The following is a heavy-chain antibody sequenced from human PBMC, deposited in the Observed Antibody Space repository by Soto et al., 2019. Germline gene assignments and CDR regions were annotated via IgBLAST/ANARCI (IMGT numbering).Heavy chain of an antibody. Sequence: SETLSLTCTVSGVSVSSSAYYWGWIRQPPEKGLEWIGTIYYSGSTYYNPSLKSRVTISVDTSNNQFSLRLSSVTAADTAVYYCGRQTYYYDSSGYKGGLDYWGQGTLVTVSS. CDR3: GRQTYYYDSSGYKGGLDY. V-gene: IGHV4-39*01. D-gene: IGHD3-22*01. CDR1: GVSVSSSAYY. J-gene: IGHJ4*02. CDR2: IYYSGST.